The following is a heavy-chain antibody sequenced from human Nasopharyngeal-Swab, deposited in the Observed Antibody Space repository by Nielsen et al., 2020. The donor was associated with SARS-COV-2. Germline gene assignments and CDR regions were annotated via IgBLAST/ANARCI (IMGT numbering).Heavy chain of an antibody. J-gene: IGHJ3*02. V-gene: IGHV3-7*01. D-gene: IGHD1-26*01. CDR3: AREVRGSYWPAFDI. CDR2: IKQDGSEK. CDR1: GFTFSSYW. Sequence: GESLKISCAASGFTFSSYWMSWVRQAPGKGLEWVANIKQDGSEKYYVDSVKGRFTISRDNAKNSLYLQMNSLRAEDTAVHYCAREVRGSYWPAFDIWGQGTMVTVSS.